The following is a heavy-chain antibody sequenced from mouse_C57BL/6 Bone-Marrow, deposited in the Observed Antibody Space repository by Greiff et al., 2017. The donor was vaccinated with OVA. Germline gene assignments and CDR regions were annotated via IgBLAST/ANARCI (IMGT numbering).Heavy chain of an antibody. V-gene: IGHV1-64*01. CDR2: IHPNSGST. CDR1: GYTFTSYW. J-gene: IGHJ1*03. D-gene: IGHD1-1*01. CDR3: ARPPYYYGSSYWYFDV. Sequence: QVQLQQPGAELVKPGASVKLSCKASGYTFTSYWMHWVKQRPGQGLEWIGMIHPNSGSTNYNEKFKSKATLTVDKSSSTAYMQLSSLTSEDSAVYYGARPPYYYGSSYWYFDVWGTGTTVTVSS.